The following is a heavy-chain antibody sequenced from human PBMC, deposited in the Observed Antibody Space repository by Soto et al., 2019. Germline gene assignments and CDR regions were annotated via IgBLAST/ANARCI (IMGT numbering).Heavy chain of an antibody. Sequence: KPSETLSLTCAVYGGSFSGYYWSWIRQPPGKGLEWIGEINHSGSTNYNPSLKSRVTISVDTSKNQFSLKLSSVTAADTAVYYCARGLRFWSGYYIRGWFDPWGQGTLVTVSS. CDR3: ARGLRFWSGYYIRGWFDP. CDR2: INHSGST. V-gene: IGHV4-34*01. J-gene: IGHJ5*02. CDR1: GGSFSGYY. D-gene: IGHD3-3*01.